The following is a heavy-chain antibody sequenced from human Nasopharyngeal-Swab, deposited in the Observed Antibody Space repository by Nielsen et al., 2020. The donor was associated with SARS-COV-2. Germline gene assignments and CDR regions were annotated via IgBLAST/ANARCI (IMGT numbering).Heavy chain of an antibody. V-gene: IGHV3-20*03. D-gene: IGHD6-13*01. J-gene: IGHJ4*02. Sequence: WIRQPPGKGLEWVSGINWNGGSTGYADSVKGRFTISRDNAKNSLYLQMNSLRAEDTAVYYCAKDITAAGTRFFDYWGQGTLVTVSS. CDR2: INWNGGST. CDR3: AKDITAAGTRFFDY.